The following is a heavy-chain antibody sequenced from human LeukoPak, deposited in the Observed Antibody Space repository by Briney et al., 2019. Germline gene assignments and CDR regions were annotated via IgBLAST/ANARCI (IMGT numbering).Heavy chain of an antibody. J-gene: IGHJ5*02. D-gene: IGHD6-25*01. Sequence: GGSLRLSCAASGFTVSSNYMSWVRQAPGKGLEGVSVIYSGGSTYYADSVKGRCTISRDNSKSTLYIQMNSLRAEDTAVYYWARVPSRLGWFDPWGQGTLVTVSS. CDR3: ARVPSRLGWFDP. CDR1: GFTVSSNY. CDR2: IYSGGST. V-gene: IGHV3-53*01.